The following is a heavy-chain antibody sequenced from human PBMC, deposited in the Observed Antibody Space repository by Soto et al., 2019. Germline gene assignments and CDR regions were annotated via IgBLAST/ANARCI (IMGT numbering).Heavy chain of an antibody. V-gene: IGHV3-30*18. D-gene: IGHD5-18*01. Sequence: PGGSLRLSCAASGFTFSSYRMHWVRQAPGKGLEWVAVISYDGSNKYYADSVKGRFTISRDNSKNTLYLQMNSLRAEDTAVYYCAKELYSYGTYYYYMDVWGKGTTVTVSS. CDR2: ISYDGSNK. CDR1: GFTFSSYR. CDR3: AKELYSYGTYYYYMDV. J-gene: IGHJ6*03.